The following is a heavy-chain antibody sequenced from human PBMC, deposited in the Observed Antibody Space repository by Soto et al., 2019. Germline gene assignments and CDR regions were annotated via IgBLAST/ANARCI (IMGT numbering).Heavy chain of an antibody. V-gene: IGHV3-23*01. CDR1: GFTFSSYA. Sequence: EVQLLESGGGLVQPGGSLRLSCAASGFTFSSYAMSWVRQAPGKGLEWVSAISGSGGSTYYADSVKGRLTISRDNSKNTLYLQMNSLRAEDTAVYYCARTMVTARGFNDYWGQGTLVTVSS. CDR2: ISGSGGST. J-gene: IGHJ4*02. D-gene: IGHD5-18*01. CDR3: ARTMVTARGFNDY.